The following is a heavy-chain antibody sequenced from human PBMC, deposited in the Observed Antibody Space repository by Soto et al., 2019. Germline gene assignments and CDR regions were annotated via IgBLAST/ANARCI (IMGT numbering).Heavy chain of an antibody. CDR3: ARTWREDTYCSGGSCYLDGGFDY. Sequence: SETLSLTCTVSGGSISSYYWSWIRQPPGKGLEWIGYIYYSGSTNYNPSLKSRVTISVDRSKNQFSLKLSSVTAADTAVYYCARTWREDTYCSGGSCYLDGGFDYWGQGTLVTVSS. D-gene: IGHD2-15*01. CDR2: IYYSGST. V-gene: IGHV4-59*12. J-gene: IGHJ4*02. CDR1: GGSISSYY.